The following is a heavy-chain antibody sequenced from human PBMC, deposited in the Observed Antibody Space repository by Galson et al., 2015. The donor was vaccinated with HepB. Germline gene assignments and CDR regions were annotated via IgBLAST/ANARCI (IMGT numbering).Heavy chain of an antibody. CDR1: GFTFSSYA. D-gene: IGHD1-26*01. Sequence: SLRLSCAASGFTFSSYAMHWVRQAPGKGLEWVAVISYDGSNKYYADSVKGRFTISKDNSKNTLYLQMNSLRPEDTAVYYCARGGKLRKDAFDIWGQGTMVIVSS. J-gene: IGHJ3*02. CDR2: ISYDGSNK. V-gene: IGHV3-30-3*01. CDR3: ARGGKLRKDAFDI.